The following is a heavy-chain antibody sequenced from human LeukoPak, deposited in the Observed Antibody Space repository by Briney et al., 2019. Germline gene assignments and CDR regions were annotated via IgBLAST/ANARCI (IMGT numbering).Heavy chain of an antibody. Sequence: ASVKVSCKTSGYTFIRYSIGWVRQAPGQGLEWMGWINPNSGGTNYAQKLQGRVTMTTDTSTSAAYMELRSLRSDDTAVYYCAREGGGYCSGGSCQTDDAFDIWGQGTMVTVSS. CDR1: GYTFIRYS. J-gene: IGHJ3*02. CDR3: AREGGGYCSGGSCQTDDAFDI. D-gene: IGHD2-15*01. V-gene: IGHV1-18*01. CDR2: INPNSGGT.